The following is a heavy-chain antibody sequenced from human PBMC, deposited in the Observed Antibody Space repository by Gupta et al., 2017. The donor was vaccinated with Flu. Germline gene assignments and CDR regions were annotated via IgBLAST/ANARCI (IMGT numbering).Heavy chain of an antibody. CDR2: VRGTGGST. CDR3: AKDHNADSTGSDGFGV. CDR1: GFACVNDG. D-gene: IGHD3-22*01. V-gene: IGHV3-23*01. Sequence: EVQLLESGGGLEQSGGSLRLPCAASGFACVNDGMSWVRQAPGKGLQWVSSVRGTGGSTFYADSVKGRFTISRDNFKNTLYLQMSSLRAEDTAVYYCAKDHNADSTGSDGFGVWGQGTMVSVSS. J-gene: IGHJ3*01.